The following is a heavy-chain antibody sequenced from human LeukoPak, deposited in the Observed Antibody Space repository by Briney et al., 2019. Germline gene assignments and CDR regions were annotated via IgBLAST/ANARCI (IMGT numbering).Heavy chain of an antibody. Sequence: GRSLRLSCAASGFTFSSYGMNWVRQAPGKGLEWVAVIWYDGSNKYYADSVKGRFTISRDNSKNTLYLQMNSLRADDTAVYYCARGYVSSGYYHYYFDYWGQGTLVTVSS. CDR1: GFTFSSYG. V-gene: IGHV3-33*01. D-gene: IGHD3-22*01. CDR2: IWYDGSNK. J-gene: IGHJ4*02. CDR3: ARGYVSSGYYHYYFDY.